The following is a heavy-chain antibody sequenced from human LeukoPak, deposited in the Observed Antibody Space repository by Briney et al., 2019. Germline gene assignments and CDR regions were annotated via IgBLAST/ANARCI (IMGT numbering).Heavy chain of an antibody. Sequence: GGSLRLSCAASGFTFSSYAMSWVRQVPGKGLEWVSAISGSGGSTYYADSVKGRFTISRDNSKNTLYLQMNSLRAEDTAVYYCAKSSTRGYSGYAKDWGQGTLVTVSS. V-gene: IGHV3-23*01. J-gene: IGHJ4*02. CDR1: GFTFSSYA. CDR2: ISGSGGST. D-gene: IGHD5-12*01. CDR3: AKSSTRGYSGYAKD.